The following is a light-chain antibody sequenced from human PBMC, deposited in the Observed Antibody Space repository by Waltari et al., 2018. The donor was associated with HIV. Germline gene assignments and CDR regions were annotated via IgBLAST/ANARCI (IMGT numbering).Light chain of an antibody. V-gene: IGLV2-23*02. J-gene: IGLJ2*01. CDR2: EVN. CDR1: SSDVGCYNL. Sequence: QSALTQSASVSGSPGQSITISCTGTSSDVGCYNLVSWYQHHPGKAPKLMIYEVNKRPSGVSNRFSGSKSGNAASLTISGLQAEDEADYYCCSYAGSSTSVVFGGGTKLTVL. CDR3: CSYAGSSTSVV.